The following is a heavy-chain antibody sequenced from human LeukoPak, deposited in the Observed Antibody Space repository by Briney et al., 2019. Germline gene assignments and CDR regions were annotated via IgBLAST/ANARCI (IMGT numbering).Heavy chain of an antibody. CDR1: GGSISSGGYS. CDR3: ARGTYYYDSSGYYFDY. J-gene: IGHJ4*02. Sequence: SQTLSLTCAVSGGSISSGGYSWSWIRQPPGKGLEWIGYIYHSGSTYYNPSLKSRVTISVDRSKNQFSLKLSSVTAADTAVYYCARGTYYYDSSGYYFDYWGQGTLVTVSS. CDR2: IYHSGST. D-gene: IGHD3-22*01. V-gene: IGHV4-30-2*01.